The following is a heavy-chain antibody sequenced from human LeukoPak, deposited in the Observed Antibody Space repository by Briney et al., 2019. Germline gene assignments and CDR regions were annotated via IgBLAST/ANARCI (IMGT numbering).Heavy chain of an antibody. CDR1: GGTFSSHA. Sequence: SVKVSCKASGGTFSSHAISWVRQAPGQGLEWMGRIIPILGIANYAQKFQGRVTITADKSTSTAYMELSSLRSEDTAVYYCARDMERHYYDSSGYYQDYWGQGTLATVSS. CDR3: ARDMERHYYDSSGYYQDY. J-gene: IGHJ4*02. V-gene: IGHV1-69*04. CDR2: IIPILGIA. D-gene: IGHD3-22*01.